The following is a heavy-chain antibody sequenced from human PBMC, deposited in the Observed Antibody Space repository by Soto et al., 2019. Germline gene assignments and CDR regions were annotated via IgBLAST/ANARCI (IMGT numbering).Heavy chain of an antibody. CDR2: ISTTGYHT. J-gene: IGHJ4*02. V-gene: IGHV3-11*01. CDR1: GFTFSDYY. D-gene: IGHD3-9*01. CDR3: VRRLTITTHDWHFDY. Sequence: QVQVVESGGGLVRPGGSLRLSCVASGFTFSDYYMSWIREAPGKGLEWLSYISTTGYHTYYTDSVEGRFTISRDNAKNSLYLKMNSLRVEDTALYYCVRRLTITTHDWHFDYWGQGTQVTVSS.